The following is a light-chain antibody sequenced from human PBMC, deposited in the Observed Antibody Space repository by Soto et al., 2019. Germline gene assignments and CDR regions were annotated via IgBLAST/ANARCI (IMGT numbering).Light chain of an antibody. V-gene: IGLV3-21*04. CDR2: YGT. CDR1: NIGGKS. J-gene: IGLJ2*01. Sequence: SYELTQPPSVSVAPGKTARVTCGGNNIGGKSVHWYQQKAGQAPVLVISYGTDRPSGIPERFSGSNSGNPATLTITRVEAGDEADYYCQVWDDAAGHPVFGGGTKLTVL. CDR3: QVWDDAAGHPV.